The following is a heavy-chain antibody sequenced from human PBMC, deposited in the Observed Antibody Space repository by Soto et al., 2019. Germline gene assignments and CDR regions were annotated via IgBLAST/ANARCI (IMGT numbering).Heavy chain of an antibody. D-gene: IGHD2-21*02. J-gene: IGHJ4*02. CDR2: IQSDGSSP. CDR1: GFTFNYYW. Sequence: EVQLVESGGGLVQPGGSLRLSCVASGFTFNYYWIHWVRQAPGKGLVWVSRIQSDGSSPDYVDSVKGRFTISRDNAKNTLYLQMNNLRAEDTAVYYCARGGDPDYWGQGTLVTVSS. V-gene: IGHV3-74*01. CDR3: ARGGDPDY.